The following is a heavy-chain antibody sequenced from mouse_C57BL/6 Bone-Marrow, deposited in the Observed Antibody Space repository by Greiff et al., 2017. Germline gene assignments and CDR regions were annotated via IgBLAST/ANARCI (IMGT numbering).Heavy chain of an antibody. V-gene: IGHV1-26*01. CDR2: INPNNGGT. CDR3: ARRGPYAMDY. J-gene: IGHJ4*01. Sequence: VQLQQSGPELVKPGASVKISCKASGYTFTDYYMNWVKQSHGKSLEWIGDINPNNGGTSYNQKFKGKATLTVDKSSSTAYLELRSLTSEDSAVYESARRGPYAMDYWGQGTSVTVAS. CDR1: GYTFTDYY.